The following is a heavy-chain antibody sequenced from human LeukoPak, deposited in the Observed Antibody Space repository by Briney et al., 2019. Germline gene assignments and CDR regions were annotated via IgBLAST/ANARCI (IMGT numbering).Heavy chain of an antibody. D-gene: IGHD1-7*01. Sequence: ASVKVSCKASGYTFTGYYMHWVRQAPGQGLEWMGWINPNSGGTNYAQKFQGRVTMTRDTSISTAHMELSRLRSDDTAVYYCARVLAGTIVYWGQGTLVTVSS. CDR2: INPNSGGT. CDR3: ARVLAGTIVY. CDR1: GYTFTGYY. J-gene: IGHJ4*02. V-gene: IGHV1-2*02.